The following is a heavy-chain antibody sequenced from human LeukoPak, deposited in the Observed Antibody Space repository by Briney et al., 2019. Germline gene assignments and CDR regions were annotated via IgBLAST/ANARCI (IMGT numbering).Heavy chain of an antibody. CDR2: INHSGST. Sequence: PSETLSLTCAVYGGSFSGYYWSWIRQPPGKGLEWIGEINHSGSTNYNPPLKSRVTISVDTSKNQFSLKLSSVTAADTAVYYCARGRRYYDSSGYLFDPWGQGTLVTVSS. CDR1: GGSFSGYY. CDR3: ARGRRYYDSSGYLFDP. D-gene: IGHD3-22*01. J-gene: IGHJ5*02. V-gene: IGHV4-34*01.